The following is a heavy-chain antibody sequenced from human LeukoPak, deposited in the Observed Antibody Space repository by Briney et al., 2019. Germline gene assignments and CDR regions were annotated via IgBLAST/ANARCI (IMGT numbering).Heavy chain of an antibody. D-gene: IGHD1-1*01. V-gene: IGHV3-23*01. CDR1: GFTSSSYA. CDR3: AKMAGMTRQVYYMDV. CDR2: LYGSGETT. J-gene: IGHJ6*03. Sequence: GGSLRLPCAASGFTSSSYAMSWARQAPGKGLEWASALYGSGETTYYADSVKGRFTVSRDNSKNTLYLQMDGLGAEDTAVYYCAKMAGMTRQVYYMDVWGKGATVTVSS.